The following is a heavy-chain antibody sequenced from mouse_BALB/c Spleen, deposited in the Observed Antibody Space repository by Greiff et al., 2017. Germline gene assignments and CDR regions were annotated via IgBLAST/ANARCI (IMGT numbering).Heavy chain of an antibody. CDR2: IWAGGST. D-gene: IGHD1-1*01. V-gene: IGHV2-9*02. CDR3: ARGEGYGSSSYYFDY. Sequence: VHLVESGPGLVAPSQSLSITCTVSGFSLTSYGVHWVRQPPGKGLEWLGVIWAGGSTNYNSALMSRLSISKDNSKSQVFLKMNSLQTDDTAMYYCARGEGYGSSSYYFDYWGQGTTLTVSS. CDR1: GFSLTSYG. J-gene: IGHJ2*01.